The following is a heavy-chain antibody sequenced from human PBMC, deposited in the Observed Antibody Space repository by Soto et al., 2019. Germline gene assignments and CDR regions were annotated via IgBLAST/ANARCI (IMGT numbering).Heavy chain of an antibody. D-gene: IGHD3-10*01. CDR2: IYHSGNT. CDR1: GGSISSDNW. J-gene: IGHJ4*02. V-gene: IGHV4-4*02. CDR3: ARLSASSKLRGVVIN. Sequence: QVHLQESGPDLVRPSETLSLTCSFFGGSISSDNWWSWVRQTPGKGLEWIGEIYHSGNTNYNPSLKSRVTISVDKSKNQFSLKVTSVTAADTALYYCARLSASSKLRGVVINWGRGTLVTVSS.